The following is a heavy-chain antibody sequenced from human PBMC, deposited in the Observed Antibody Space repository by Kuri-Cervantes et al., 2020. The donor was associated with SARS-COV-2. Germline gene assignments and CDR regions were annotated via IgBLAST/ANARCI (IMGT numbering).Heavy chain of an antibody. V-gene: IGHV1-2*02. Sequence: ASVKVSCKASGYTFTGYYMHWVRHAPGQGLEWMGWINPNSGGTNYAQKFQGRVTMTRDTSISTAYMELSRLRSDDTAVYYCARVRGYDSSGYFGRWGQGTLVTVSS. CDR2: INPNSGGT. CDR3: ARVRGYDSSGYFGR. D-gene: IGHD3-22*01. CDR1: GYTFTGYY. J-gene: IGHJ4*02.